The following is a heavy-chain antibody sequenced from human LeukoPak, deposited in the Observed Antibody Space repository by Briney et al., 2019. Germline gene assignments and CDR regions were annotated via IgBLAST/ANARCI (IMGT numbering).Heavy chain of an antibody. CDR3: AREAGATTNWFDP. CDR1: GYTFTSYD. V-gene: IGHV1-8*01. J-gene: IGHJ5*02. Sequence: ASVKVSCKASGYTFTSYDINWVRQATGQGLEWMGWVNPNSGNTGYAQEFQGRVTMTRNTSISTAYMELSSLRSEDTAVYYCAREAGATTNWFDPWGQGTLVTVSS. D-gene: IGHD1-26*01. CDR2: VNPNSGNT.